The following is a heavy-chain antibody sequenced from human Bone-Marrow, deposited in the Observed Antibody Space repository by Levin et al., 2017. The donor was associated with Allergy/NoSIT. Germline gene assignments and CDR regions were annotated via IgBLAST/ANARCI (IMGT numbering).Heavy chain of an antibody. J-gene: IGHJ6*02. D-gene: IGHD6-13*01. CDR3: TRDQGSSWETYYYYGMDV. V-gene: IGHV3-49*04. Sequence: GGSLRLSCTASGFTFGDYAMSWVRQAPGKGLEWVGFIRSKAYGGTTEYAASVKGRLTISRDDSKSIAYLQMNSLKTEDTAVYYCTRDQGSSWETYYYYGMDVWGQGTTVTVSS. CDR2: IRSKAYGGTT. CDR1: GFTFGDYA.